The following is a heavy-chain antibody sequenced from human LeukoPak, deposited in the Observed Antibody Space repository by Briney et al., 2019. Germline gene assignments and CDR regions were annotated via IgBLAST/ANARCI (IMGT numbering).Heavy chain of an antibody. CDR3: ARGRLQYHYYYYYMDV. CDR1: GYTFTSYD. Sequence: ASVKVSCKASGYTFTSYDINWVRQATGQGLEWMGWTNPNSGNTGYAQKFQGRVTMTRNTSISTAYMELSSLRSEDTAVYYCARGRLQYHYYYYYMDVWGKGTTVTVSS. D-gene: IGHD4-11*01. CDR2: TNPNSGNT. J-gene: IGHJ6*03. V-gene: IGHV1-8*01.